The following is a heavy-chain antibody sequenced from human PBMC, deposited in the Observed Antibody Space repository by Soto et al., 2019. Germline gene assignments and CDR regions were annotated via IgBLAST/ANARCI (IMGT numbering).Heavy chain of an antibody. CDR2: MNPNSGNT. D-gene: IGHD3-16*02. V-gene: IGHV1-8*01. CDR1: GYTFTSYD. J-gene: IGHJ4*02. Sequence: ASVKVSCKASGYTFTSYDINWVRQATGQGLEWMGWMNPNSGNTGYAQKLQGRVTMTRNTSISTAYMELSSLRSEDTAVYYCARGMDPTTGIYDYIWGSYRLSHWGQGTLVTVSS. CDR3: ARGMDPTTGIYDYIWGSYRLSH.